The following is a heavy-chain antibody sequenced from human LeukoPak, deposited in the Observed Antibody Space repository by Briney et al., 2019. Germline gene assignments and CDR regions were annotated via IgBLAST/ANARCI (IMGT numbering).Heavy chain of an antibody. D-gene: IGHD1-26*01. J-gene: IGHJ4*02. CDR1: GGSISSGSYY. CDR2: IYYSGST. Sequence: SETLSLTCTVSGGSISSGSYYWGWIRQPPGKGLEWIGSIYYSGSTYYNPSLKSRVTISVDTSKNQFSLKLSSVTAADTAVYYCARDRGPDYYPFDYWGQGTLVTVSS. V-gene: IGHV4-39*07. CDR3: ARDRGPDYYPFDY.